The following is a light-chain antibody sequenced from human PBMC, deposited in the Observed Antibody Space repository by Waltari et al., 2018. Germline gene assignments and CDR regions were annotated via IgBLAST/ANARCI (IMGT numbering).Light chain of an antibody. Sequence: IVMTQSPVTLSVSPGQRATISCRASQNINDNLARYQQKPGQAPRLLIYRASTRATGIPARFSGSGSGTEFSLTISSLQSEDFALYYCQEYENRPPWQFGQGTKVEI. CDR2: RAS. V-gene: IGKV3-15*01. J-gene: IGKJ1*01. CDR1: QNINDN. CDR3: QEYENRPPWQ.